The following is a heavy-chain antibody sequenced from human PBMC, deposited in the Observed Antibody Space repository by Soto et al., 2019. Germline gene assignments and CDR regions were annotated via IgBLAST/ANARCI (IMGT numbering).Heavy chain of an antibody. CDR1: GGSISSSSYY. CDR2: IYYSGSA. Sequence: QLQLQESGPGLVKPSETLSLTCTVSGGSISSSSYYWGWIRQPPGKGLEWIGNIYYSGSAYYNPSLKSQVTISVDTSKNQFSLKLSSVTATDTAVYYCARQDSRGYDNDVHFAYWGQGTLVTVSS. D-gene: IGHD5-12*01. CDR3: ARQDSRGYDNDVHFAY. J-gene: IGHJ4*02. V-gene: IGHV4-39*01.